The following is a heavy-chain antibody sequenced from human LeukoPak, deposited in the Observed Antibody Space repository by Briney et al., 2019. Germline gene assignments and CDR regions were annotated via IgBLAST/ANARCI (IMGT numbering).Heavy chain of an antibody. CDR3: AKGGGYSSSYPDYYYYMDV. J-gene: IGHJ6*03. CDR2: IRSKDNDGTT. CDR1: GFTFGDYA. V-gene: IGHV3-49*04. D-gene: IGHD6-6*01. Sequence: GGSLRLSCTASGFTFGDYAISWVRQAPGKGLEWLGFIRSKDNDGTTAYAASVEGRFIISRDDSKSTAYLQMNSLRAEDTAVYYCAKGGGYSSSYPDYYYYMDVWGKGTTVTVSS.